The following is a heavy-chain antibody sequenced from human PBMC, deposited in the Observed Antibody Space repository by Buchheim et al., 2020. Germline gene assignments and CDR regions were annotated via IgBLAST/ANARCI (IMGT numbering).Heavy chain of an antibody. CDR3: AKGLRDYVFTTFDL. Sequence: EVQLVESGGGLVQPGRSLRLSCAASGFTFDDYAMHWVRQAPGKGLEWVSGISWNRGSIGYADSVKGRFTISRDNAKNSLYLQMNSLRAEDTALYYCAKGLRDYVFTTFDLWGRGTL. CDR1: GFTFDDYA. D-gene: IGHD4-17*01. V-gene: IGHV3-9*01. CDR2: ISWNRGSI. J-gene: IGHJ2*01.